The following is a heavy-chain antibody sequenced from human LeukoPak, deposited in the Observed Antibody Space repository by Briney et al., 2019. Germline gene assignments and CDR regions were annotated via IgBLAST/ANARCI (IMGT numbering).Heavy chain of an antibody. D-gene: IGHD1-7*01. CDR2: IYYSGST. V-gene: IGHV4-39*07. CDR1: GGSISSSSYY. CDR3: ARVGYNWNYDTFKFDP. Sequence: PSETLSLTCTVSGGSISSSSYYWGWIRQPPGKGLEWIGSIYYSGSTYYNPSLKSRVTISVDTSKNQFSLKLSSVTAADTAVYYCARVGYNWNYDTFKFDPWGQGTLVTVSS. J-gene: IGHJ5*02.